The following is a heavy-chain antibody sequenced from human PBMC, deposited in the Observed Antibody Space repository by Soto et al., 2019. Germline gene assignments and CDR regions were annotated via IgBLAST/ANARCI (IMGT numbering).Heavy chain of an antibody. CDR1: GFTFSSYS. D-gene: IGHD6-19*01. Sequence: GGSLRLSCAASGFTFSSYSMNWVRQAPGKGLEWVSYISSSSSTIYYADSVKGRFTISRDNAKNSLYLQMNSLRDEDTAVYYCARDGGRIAVAGIFWFDPWGQGTLVTVSS. V-gene: IGHV3-48*02. J-gene: IGHJ5*02. CDR2: ISSSSSTI. CDR3: ARDGGRIAVAGIFWFDP.